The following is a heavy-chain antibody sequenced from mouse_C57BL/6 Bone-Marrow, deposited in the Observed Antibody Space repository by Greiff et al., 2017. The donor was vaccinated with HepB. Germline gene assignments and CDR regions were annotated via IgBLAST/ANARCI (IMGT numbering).Heavy chain of an antibody. CDR2: IYPGSGST. CDR3: ATLRRRTWYFDV. V-gene: IGHV1-55*01. Sequence: QVQLKQPGAELVKPGASVKMSCKASGYTFTSYWITWVKQRPGQGLEWIGDIYPGSGSTNYNEKFKSKATLTVDTSSSTAYMQLSSLTSEDSAVYYCATLRRRTWYFDVWGTGTTVTVSS. CDR1: GYTFTSYW. D-gene: IGHD2-4*01. J-gene: IGHJ1*03.